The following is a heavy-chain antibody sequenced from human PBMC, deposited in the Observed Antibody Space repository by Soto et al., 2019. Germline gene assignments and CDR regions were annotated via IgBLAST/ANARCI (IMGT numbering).Heavy chain of an antibody. CDR3: ARGWTYDYVWGSYRYYYYYGMDV. Sequence: QVQLVQSGAEVKKPGSSVKVSCKASGGTFSSYAISWVRQAPGQGLEWMGGIIPIFGTANYAQKFQGRVTITADNTTRTAYMEMSSLRSEDTAVYYCARGWTYDYVWGSYRYYYYYGMDVWGQGTTVTVSS. V-gene: IGHV1-69*06. CDR1: GGTFSSYA. D-gene: IGHD3-16*02. CDR2: IIPIFGTA. J-gene: IGHJ6*02.